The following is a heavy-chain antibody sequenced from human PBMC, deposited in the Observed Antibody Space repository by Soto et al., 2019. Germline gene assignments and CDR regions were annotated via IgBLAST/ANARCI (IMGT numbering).Heavy chain of an antibody. D-gene: IGHD2-2*01. CDR2: ISNDGSNE. V-gene: IGHV3-30*03. Sequence: GGSLRLSCAGSGFTFRWFGMNWVRQAPGKGLEWVARISNDGSNEYYVDSVKGRLTISRDNTRNSLYLQMNSLRDEDTALYYCVRYCSTTLCNGVATRTFDYWGQGTLVTVSS. CDR3: VRYCSTTLCNGVATRTFDY. J-gene: IGHJ4*02. CDR1: GFTFRWFG.